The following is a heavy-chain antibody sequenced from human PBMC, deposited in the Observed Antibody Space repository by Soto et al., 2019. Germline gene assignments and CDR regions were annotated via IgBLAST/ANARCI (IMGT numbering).Heavy chain of an antibody. CDR3: ARAGLDYDDQVEGNWFDP. D-gene: IGHD4-17*01. CDR2: ISAYNGNT. J-gene: IGHJ5*02. Sequence: QVQLVQSGAEVKKPGASVKNSCKASGYTFTSYGISWVRQAPGQGLEWMGWISAYNGNTNYAQKLQGRVTMTTDTCTSTAYMEVRSLRSDDMAVYYCARAGLDYDDQVEGNWFDPWGQGTLVTVSS. CDR1: GYTFTSYG. V-gene: IGHV1-18*03.